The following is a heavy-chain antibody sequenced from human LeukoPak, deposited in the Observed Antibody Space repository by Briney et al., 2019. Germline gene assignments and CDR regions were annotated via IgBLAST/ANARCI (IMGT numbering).Heavy chain of an antibody. D-gene: IGHD6-6*01. CDR2: IYHSGST. CDR1: GYSISSGYY. V-gene: IGHV4-38-2*02. Sequence: SETLSLTCTVSGYSISSGYYWGWIRQPPGKGLEWIGSIYHSGSTYYNPSLKSRVTISVDTSKNQFSLKLSSVTAADTAVYYCASMLSIAARPVGRFDYWGQGTLVTVSS. CDR3: ASMLSIAARPVGRFDY. J-gene: IGHJ4*02.